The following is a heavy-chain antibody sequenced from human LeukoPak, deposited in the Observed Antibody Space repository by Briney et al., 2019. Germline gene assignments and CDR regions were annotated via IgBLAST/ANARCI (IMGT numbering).Heavy chain of an antibody. J-gene: IGHJ4*02. CDR3: AKDAPCTNGVCYTGWGY. D-gene: IGHD2-8*01. CDR2: ISHDGRTK. CDR1: GFNFDNFA. V-gene: IGHV3-30*04. Sequence: GGSLRLSCVVSGFNFDNFAMHWVRQPLGKGLEWVAVISHDGRTKYYADSMKGRITISRDNSKNTLYLQMNSLRAEDTAVYYCAKDAPCTNGVCYTGWGYWGQGTLVTVSS.